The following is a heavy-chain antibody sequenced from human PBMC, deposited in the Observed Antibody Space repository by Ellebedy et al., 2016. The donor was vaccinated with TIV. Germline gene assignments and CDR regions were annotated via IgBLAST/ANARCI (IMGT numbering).Heavy chain of an antibody. V-gene: IGHV1-2*04. CDR1: GIPFIGYN. J-gene: IGHJ3*01. D-gene: IGHD4-23*01. CDR2: INPLTGGT. Sequence: ASVKVSXXASGIPFIGYNIHWVRQAPGQGLEWMGWINPLTGGTVYAQKFEGLITLTRDTSTTTAHLELTSLTSDDTAVYFCARVGGGGHPPWGVFDVWGQGTSVTVAS. CDR3: ARVGGGGHPPWGVFDV.